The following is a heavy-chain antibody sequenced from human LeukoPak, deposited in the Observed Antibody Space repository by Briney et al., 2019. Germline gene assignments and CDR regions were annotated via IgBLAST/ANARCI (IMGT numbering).Heavy chain of an antibody. Sequence: SQTLSLTCTVSGGSINSGVYIWTWIRQPPGKGLEWIGRFHHGGSPSYNPSLQSRVTISADTSKNQFSLNLRSVSDADTAVYYCARGPTTDKIDYWGQGTLVTVSS. CDR3: ARGPTTDKIDY. CDR1: GGSINSGVYI. V-gene: IGHV4-30-4*01. J-gene: IGHJ4*02. D-gene: IGHD4-17*01. CDR2: FHHGGSP.